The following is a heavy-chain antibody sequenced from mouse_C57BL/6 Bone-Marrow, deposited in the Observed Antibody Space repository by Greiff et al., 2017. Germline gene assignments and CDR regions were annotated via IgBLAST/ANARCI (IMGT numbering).Heavy chain of an antibody. CDR1: GYTFTDYY. Sequence: VQLQQSGPELVKPGASVKISCKASGYTFTDYYMNWVKQSHGKSLEWIGDINPNNGGTSYNQKFKGKATLTVDKSSSTAYMELRSLTSEDSAVYYCARADYYCNYEFAYWGQGTLVTVSA. CDR3: ARADYYCNYEFAY. D-gene: IGHD2-1*01. J-gene: IGHJ3*01. V-gene: IGHV1-26*01. CDR2: INPNNGGT.